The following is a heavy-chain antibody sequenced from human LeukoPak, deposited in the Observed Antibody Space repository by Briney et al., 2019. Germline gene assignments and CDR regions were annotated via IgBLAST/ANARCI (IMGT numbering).Heavy chain of an antibody. CDR2: MNPNSGNT. CDR3: AISLSSRGAFDI. V-gene: IGHV1-8*01. J-gene: IGHJ3*02. CDR1: GYTFTSYD. Sequence: ASVKVSCKASGYTFTSYDINWVRQATGQGLEGMGWMNPNSGNTGYAQKFQGRVTMTRNTSISTAYMELSSLRSEDTAVYYCAISLSSRGAFDIWGQGTMVTVSS. D-gene: IGHD6-19*01.